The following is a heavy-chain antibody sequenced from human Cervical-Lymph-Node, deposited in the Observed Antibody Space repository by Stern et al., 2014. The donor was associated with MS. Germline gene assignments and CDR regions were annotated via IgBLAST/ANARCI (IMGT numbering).Heavy chain of an antibody. CDR1: GGSFSNFT. CDR2: IIPLFGIR. D-gene: IGHD2-8*02. CDR3: ARFSG. V-gene: IGHV1-69*01. J-gene: IGHJ4*02. Sequence: QLVQSGAELKKPGSSVKVSCKVSGGSFSNFTISWVRQAPGQGLEWMGEIIPLFGIRTYAEKFQGRVTITADESTSTAYMELRSLTSEDTAVYFCARFSGWGQGTLVTVSS.